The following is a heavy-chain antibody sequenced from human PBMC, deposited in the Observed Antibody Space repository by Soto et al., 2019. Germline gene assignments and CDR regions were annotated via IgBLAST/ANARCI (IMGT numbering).Heavy chain of an antibody. J-gene: IGHJ4*02. CDR1: GLTFGSRA. CDR3: AGGSPESYPGSRIFDC. V-gene: IGHV3-23*01. CDR2: ITDNGGDA. D-gene: IGHD3-10*01. Sequence: GGSLRLSCVASGLTFGSRAMSWVRQAPGEGLQWVATITDNGGDAKYADSVRGRFVISRGNSKKTLYLQMTSLTAEDSAMYFCAGGSPESYPGSRIFDCWGRGSLFTVPS.